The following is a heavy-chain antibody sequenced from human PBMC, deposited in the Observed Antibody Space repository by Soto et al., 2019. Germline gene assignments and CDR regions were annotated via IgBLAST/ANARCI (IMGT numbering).Heavy chain of an antibody. Sequence: NPGGSLRLSCAASGFSFSDFYMSWIRQAPGKGLEWISYITSSGKTVRYADSVKGRFTVSRDNAKNSLYLQMDNLRADDTAIYYCARDGPYCGGDCYFDYCGQGTLVTVSS. CDR2: ITSSGKTV. D-gene: IGHD2-21*02. CDR3: ARDGPYCGGDCYFDY. J-gene: IGHJ4*02. V-gene: IGHV3-11*01. CDR1: GFSFSDFY.